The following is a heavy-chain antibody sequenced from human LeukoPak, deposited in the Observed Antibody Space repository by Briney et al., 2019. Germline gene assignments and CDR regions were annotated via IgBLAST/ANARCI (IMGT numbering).Heavy chain of an antibody. J-gene: IGHJ6*02. V-gene: IGHV3-23*01. CDR1: GFTFSGFA. CDR3: AKDSSAGGMSTESPRDGYHYAVDV. CDR2: ISHNAAYT. D-gene: IGHD4-11*01. Sequence: GGSLRLSCRASGFTFSGFAMTWVRQTPGQGLEWVSAISHNAAYTYYADSVQGRFTISRDNSKDTLYLQMNSLRVEDTAVYYCAKDSSAGGMSTESPRDGYHYAVDVWGQGTTVTVSS.